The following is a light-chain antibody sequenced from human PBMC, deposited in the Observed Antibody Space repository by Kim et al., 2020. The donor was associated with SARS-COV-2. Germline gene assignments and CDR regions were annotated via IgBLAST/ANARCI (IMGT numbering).Light chain of an antibody. CDR1: RSDVGSYNL. Sequence: QSALTQPASVSGSPGQTITISCTGTRSDVGSYNLVSWYQQHPGKAPKLMIYEGSKRPSGVSNRFSCSKSGNTASLTISGLQAEDEADYYCCSYVGSSCSVLFGGGTKLTVL. J-gene: IGLJ2*01. CDR2: EGS. V-gene: IGLV2-23*01. CDR3: CSYVGSSCSVL.